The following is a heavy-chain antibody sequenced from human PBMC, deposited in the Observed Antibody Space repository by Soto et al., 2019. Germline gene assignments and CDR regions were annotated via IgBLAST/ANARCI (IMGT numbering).Heavy chain of an antibody. D-gene: IGHD6-13*01. Sequence: QVQLVQSGAEVKKPGASVKVSCKASGYTFTSYYMHWVRQAPGQGLEWMGIINPSGGSTSYAQKFQGRVTMTRDTSTSTVYMELSSLRSEDTAVYYCARDYFDPIAAAGGFQHWGQGTLVTVSS. CDR1: GYTFTSYY. CDR2: INPSGGST. V-gene: IGHV1-46*01. CDR3: ARDYFDPIAAAGGFQH. J-gene: IGHJ1*01.